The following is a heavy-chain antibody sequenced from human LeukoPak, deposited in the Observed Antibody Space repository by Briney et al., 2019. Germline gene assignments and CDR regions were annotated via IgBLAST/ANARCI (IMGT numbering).Heavy chain of an antibody. CDR3: ARDYGSGTY. D-gene: IGHD3-10*01. V-gene: IGHV4-34*12. CDR1: GGSFSGHY. J-gene: IGHJ4*02. Sequence: KASETLSLTCAVYGGSFSGHYWSWIRQPPGKGLEWIGYIFYSGSTHYNPSLRSRVTISLDTSKNQFSLKLSSVTAADTAVYYCARDYGSGTYWGQGTLVTVSS. CDR2: IFYSGST.